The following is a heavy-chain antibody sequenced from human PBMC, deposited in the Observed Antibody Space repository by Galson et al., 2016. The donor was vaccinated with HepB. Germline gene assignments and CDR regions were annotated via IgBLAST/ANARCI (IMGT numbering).Heavy chain of an antibody. CDR1: GGSINSYY. V-gene: IGHV4-59*01. J-gene: IGHJ4*02. CDR2: LYYSGAT. Sequence: SETLSLTCTVSGGSINSYYWSWIRQSPGTGLEWVGYLYYSGATNYNPSLQSRVTISRDTSKQQFSLWPTSVTAADTAVYYCAGGDTGGLDYWGQGSLVTVSS. D-gene: IGHD2-8*02. CDR3: AGGDTGGLDY.